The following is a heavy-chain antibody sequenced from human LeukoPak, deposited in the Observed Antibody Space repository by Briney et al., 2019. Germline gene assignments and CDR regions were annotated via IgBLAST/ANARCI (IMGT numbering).Heavy chain of an antibody. D-gene: IGHD2-21*01. CDR3: ARGDGGHGVDFDY. CDR2: ISPYNGEA. J-gene: IGHJ4*02. V-gene: IGHV1-18*01. Sequence: ASVKVSCKASGYTFFTYGVLWVRQAPGQGLEWMGWISPYNGEAKYAQALQGRVTITTDTSTSTGFMELRSLRSDDTAVYYCARGDGGHGVDFDYWGQGTLVTVSS. CDR1: GYTFFTYG.